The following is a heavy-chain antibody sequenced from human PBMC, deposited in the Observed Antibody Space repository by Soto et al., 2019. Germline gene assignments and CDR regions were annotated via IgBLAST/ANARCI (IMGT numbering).Heavy chain of an antibody. D-gene: IGHD3-16*01. J-gene: IGHJ4*02. V-gene: IGHV3-23*01. CDR1: GFTFSSYA. CDR2: ISGSGGST. Sequence: EVQLLESGGGLVQPGGSLRLSCAASGFTFSSYAMSWVRQAPGKGLEWVSAISGSGGSTYYADSVKGRFTISRDNSKNTRYLQMNSLRAEDTAVYYCAKDKGGLRGGEDYWGQGTLVTVSS. CDR3: AKDKGGLRGGEDY.